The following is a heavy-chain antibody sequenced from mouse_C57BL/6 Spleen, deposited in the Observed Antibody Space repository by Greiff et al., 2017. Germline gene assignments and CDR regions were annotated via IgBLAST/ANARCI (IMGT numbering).Heavy chain of an antibody. Sequence: DVQLVESGGGLVQPKGSLKLSCAASGFSFNTYAMNWVRQAPGKGLEWVARIRSKSNNYATYYADSVQYRFTISRDDSESMLYLKMNNLKTEDTAMYYCVRQDDYYGSSFDYWGQGTTLTVSS. CDR3: VRQDDYYGSSFDY. CDR2: IRSKSNNYAT. V-gene: IGHV10-1*01. CDR1: GFSFNTYA. D-gene: IGHD1-1*01. J-gene: IGHJ2*01.